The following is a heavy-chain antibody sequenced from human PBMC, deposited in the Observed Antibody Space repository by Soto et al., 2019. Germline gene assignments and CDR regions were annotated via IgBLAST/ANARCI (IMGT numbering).Heavy chain of an antibody. CDR3: ASLETWNDYNYGMDV. CDR2: IIPIFGTA. V-gene: IGHV1-69*01. D-gene: IGHD1-1*01. J-gene: IGHJ6*02. CDR1: GGTFSSYA. Sequence: QVQLGQSGAEVRKPGSSVKVSCKASGGTFSSYAISWVRQAPGQGLEWMGGIIPIFGTANHAQKFQGRVTITAEASTSTAYLELSSLSSEDTAMYYRASLETWNDYNYGMDVWGQGTTVTVSS.